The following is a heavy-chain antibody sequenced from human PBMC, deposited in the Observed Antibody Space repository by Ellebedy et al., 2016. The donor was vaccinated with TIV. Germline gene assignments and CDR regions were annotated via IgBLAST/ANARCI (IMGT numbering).Heavy chain of an antibody. D-gene: IGHD4-17*01. Sequence: GESLKISCAASGFTFSSYAMSWVRQAPGKGLEWVSGIVGSSGNTYYADSVKGRFIISRDISKNTLYLQMNSLRAGDTAVYYCAKDRGQTTVTTVDYWGQGTQVTVSS. CDR2: IVGSSGNT. J-gene: IGHJ4*02. CDR1: GFTFSSYA. V-gene: IGHV3-23*01. CDR3: AKDRGQTTVTTVDY.